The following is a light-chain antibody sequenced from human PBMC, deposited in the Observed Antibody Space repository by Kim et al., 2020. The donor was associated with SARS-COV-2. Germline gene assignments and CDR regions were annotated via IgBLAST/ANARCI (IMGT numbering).Light chain of an antibody. CDR3: SSYAGSYIYCM. J-gene: IGLJ3*02. CDR1: SSDVGGYDY. Sequence: SVTIACTGTSSDVGGYDYVSWYQQHPGKAPKLMMYDVSQRPSGVPVRFSGSKSGNTASLTISGLQAEDEADYYGSSYAGSYIYCMYGGGTKLTVL. CDR2: DVS. V-gene: IGLV2-11*01.